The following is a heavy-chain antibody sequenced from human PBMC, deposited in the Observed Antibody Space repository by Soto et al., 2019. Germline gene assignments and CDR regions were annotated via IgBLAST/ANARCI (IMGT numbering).Heavy chain of an antibody. J-gene: IGHJ3*02. CDR3: ARSLMGPMAFDM. Sequence: EVQLVESGGDLDQPGGSLRLSCAASGFIFTNYWMTWVRQAPGKGLEWVANINHDGSETYYLDSVKGRFAISRDNAKKSLFLQMNSLRDEDTAIYYCARSLMGPMAFDMWGHGTLVAVSS. D-gene: IGHD2-8*01. CDR2: INHDGSET. CDR1: GFIFTNYW. V-gene: IGHV3-7*03.